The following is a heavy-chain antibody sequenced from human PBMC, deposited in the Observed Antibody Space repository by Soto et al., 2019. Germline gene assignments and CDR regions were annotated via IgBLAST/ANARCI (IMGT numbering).Heavy chain of an antibody. Sequence: GASVKVSCKASGYTFTSYDISWVRQAPGQGLEWMGWISAYNGNTNYAQKLHGRVTMTTDTSTSTAYMELRTLRSDDTAVYYCARDRRGYSYGYVLFDYWGQGTLVTVSS. D-gene: IGHD5-18*01. V-gene: IGHV1-18*01. CDR2: ISAYNGNT. J-gene: IGHJ4*02. CDR3: ARDRRGYSYGYVLFDY. CDR1: GYTFTSYD.